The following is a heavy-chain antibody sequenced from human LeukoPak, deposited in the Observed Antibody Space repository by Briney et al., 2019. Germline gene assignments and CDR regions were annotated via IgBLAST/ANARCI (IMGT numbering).Heavy chain of an antibody. V-gene: IGHV4-59*08. CDR2: IYYSGST. J-gene: IGHJ4*02. Sequence: SETLSLTCTLSGGSISSYYWSWIRQPPGKGLEWIGYIYYSGSTSYNPSLKNRVTISVDTSKKQFSLKLSSVTAADTAVYYCARKHTSGYEDYWGQGTLVTASS. CDR1: GGSISSYY. D-gene: IGHD3-22*01. CDR3: ARKHTSGYEDY.